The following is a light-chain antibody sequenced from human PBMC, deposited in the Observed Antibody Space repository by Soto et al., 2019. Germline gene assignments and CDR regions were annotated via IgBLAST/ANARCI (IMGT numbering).Light chain of an antibody. CDR2: GAS. CDR3: QHYNNWPPWT. Sequence: EIVMTQSPATLSVSPGERATLSCRASQRIASNLAWYQYKPGQSPRLLIYGASTRATGIPARFSGSGSETEFTLTISSLQSEDFAVYYCQHYNNWPPWTFGQGTKVDIK. CDR1: QRIASN. J-gene: IGKJ1*01. V-gene: IGKV3-15*01.